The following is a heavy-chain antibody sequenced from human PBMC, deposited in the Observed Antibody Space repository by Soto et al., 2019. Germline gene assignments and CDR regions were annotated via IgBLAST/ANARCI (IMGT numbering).Heavy chain of an antibody. J-gene: IGHJ4*02. Sequence: QMQLVQSGAEVKKPGSSVKVSCKASGGTLSSFINYLINWVRQAPGQGLEWMGGIVPNVGTVNYAQKFQGRVTITADKSTGTAYMELSSLRSEDTALYYCARRDTSGFLRYFDNWGQGTLVTVSS. CDR1: GGTLSSFINYL. CDR2: IVPNVGTV. CDR3: ARRDTSGFLRYFDN. V-gene: IGHV1-69*06. D-gene: IGHD3-3*01.